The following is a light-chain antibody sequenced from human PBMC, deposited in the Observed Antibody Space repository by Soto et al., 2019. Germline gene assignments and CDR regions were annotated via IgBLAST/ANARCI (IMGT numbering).Light chain of an antibody. CDR2: DDY. V-gene: IGLV1-44*01. J-gene: IGLJ3*02. CDR3: TAWDDSLNAWL. Sequence: QSVLTQPPSASGTPGQRVTISCSGSTSNIEENSVTWYQRLPGTAPKVLIYDDYQRPLGVPDRFSGSKSGTSASLAISDLQSEDEGDYYCTAWDDSLNAWLFGGGTKVTVL. CDR1: TSNIEENS.